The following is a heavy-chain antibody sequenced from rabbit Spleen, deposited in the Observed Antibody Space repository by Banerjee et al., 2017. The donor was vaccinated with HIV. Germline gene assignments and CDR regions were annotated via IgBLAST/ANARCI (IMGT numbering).Heavy chain of an antibody. J-gene: IGHJ6*01. CDR3: ARDSGTSFSSYGMDL. Sequence: QEQLVESRGGLVKPGASLTLTCTASGFIFSSYYYMCWVRQAPGKGLEWIACIYTSNIDTYYASWAKGRFTISKTSSTTVTLQMTSLTAADTATYICARDSGTSFSSYGMDLWGQGTLVTVS. D-gene: IGHD8-1*01. CDR1: GFIFSSYYY. V-gene: IGHV1S45*01. CDR2: IYTSNIDT.